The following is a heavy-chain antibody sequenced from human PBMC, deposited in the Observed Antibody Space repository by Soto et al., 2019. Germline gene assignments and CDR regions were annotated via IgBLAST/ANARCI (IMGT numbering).Heavy chain of an antibody. CDR3: AKDQVTTEYYFDC. CDR1: GFTFSRYD. CDR2: LSYDGTYK. Sequence: QVQLVESGGGVVQPGRSLRLSCVASGFTFSRYDMHWVRQAPGKGLEWVAILSYDGTYKLYADSVKGRFTISRDISKNTLYLQMNSLRAEDTAIYYCAKDQVTTEYYFDCWGQGTLVTVSS. J-gene: IGHJ4*02. D-gene: IGHD1-1*01. V-gene: IGHV3-30*18.